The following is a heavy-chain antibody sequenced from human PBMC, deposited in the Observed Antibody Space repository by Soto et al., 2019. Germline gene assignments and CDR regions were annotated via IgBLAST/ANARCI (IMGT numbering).Heavy chain of an antibody. CDR3: SILLWLSDAFDI. CDR1: GFTFSSYA. J-gene: IGHJ3*02. CDR2: ISGSGGST. D-gene: IGHD3-10*01. Sequence: GGSLRLSCAASGFTFSSYAMSWVRQAPGKGLEWVSAISGSGGSTYYADSVKGRFTISRDNSKNTLYLQMNSLRAEDTAVYYCSILLWLSDAFDIWGQGTMVTVSS. V-gene: IGHV3-23*01.